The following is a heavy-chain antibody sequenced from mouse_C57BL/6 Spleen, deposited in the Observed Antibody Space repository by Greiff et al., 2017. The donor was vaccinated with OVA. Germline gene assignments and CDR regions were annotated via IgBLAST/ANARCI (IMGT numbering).Heavy chain of an antibody. CDR1: GYTFTSYG. Sequence: VQLQQSGAELVRPGSSVKMSCKTSGYTFTSYGINWVKQRPGQGLEWIGYIYIGSGYTEYNEKFKGKATLTSDTSSSTAYMQLSSLTSEDSAIYFCARSVITTVVAPYYFDYWGQGTTLTVSS. CDR3: ARSVITTVVAPYYFDY. CDR2: IYIGSGYT. J-gene: IGHJ2*01. D-gene: IGHD1-1*01. V-gene: IGHV1-58*01.